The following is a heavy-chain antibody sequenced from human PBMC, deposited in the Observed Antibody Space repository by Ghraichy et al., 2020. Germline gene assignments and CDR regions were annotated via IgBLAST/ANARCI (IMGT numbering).Heavy chain of an antibody. CDR3: AKDVQGYSRPIDY. J-gene: IGHJ4*02. Sequence: LSLTCAASGFTFSSHAMSWVRQAPGKGLEWVSAISGSGSGTYYADSVKGRFTISRDNSKNTLYLQMNSLRAEDTALYYCAKDVQGYSRPIDYWGQGTLVTVSS. CDR2: ISGSGSGT. D-gene: IGHD6-13*01. CDR1: GFTFSSHA. V-gene: IGHV3-23*01.